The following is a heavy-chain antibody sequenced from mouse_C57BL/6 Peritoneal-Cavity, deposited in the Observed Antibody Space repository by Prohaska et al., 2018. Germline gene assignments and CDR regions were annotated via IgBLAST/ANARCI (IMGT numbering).Heavy chain of an antibody. J-gene: IGHJ1*03. CDR2: INSDGSEI. V-gene: IGHV11-2*01. CDR1: GFTFRGFW. CDR3: MRYGNYWYFDV. D-gene: IGHD2-1*01. Sequence: EVQLLETGGGLVQPGGSRGLSCEGSGFTFRGFWMSWVRQTPGKTLEWIGDINSDGSEINYAPSIKDRFTIFRDNDKSTLYLQMSNVRSEDTATYFCMRYGNYWYFDVWGTGTTVTVSS.